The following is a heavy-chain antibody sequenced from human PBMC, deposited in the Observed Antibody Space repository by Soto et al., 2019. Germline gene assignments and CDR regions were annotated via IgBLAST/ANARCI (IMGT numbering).Heavy chain of an antibody. D-gene: IGHD3-22*01. CDR3: AHRRKDSGSHNAFDV. V-gene: IGHV2-5*02. J-gene: IGHJ3*01. CDR1: GFSLNTYGVG. Sequence: QITLKESGPTVVKATQTLTLTCTFSGFSLNTYGVGVAWIRQPPGKALELLALIYWDDDDRYSPSLRSRLTITKDTSKNQVVLTITNMDPMDTATYYCAHRRKDSGSHNAFDVWGQGTMVTVSS. CDR2: IYWDDDD.